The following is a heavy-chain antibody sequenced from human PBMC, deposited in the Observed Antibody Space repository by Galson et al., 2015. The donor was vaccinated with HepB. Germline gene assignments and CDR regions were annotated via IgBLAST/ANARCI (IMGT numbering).Heavy chain of an antibody. Sequence: QSGAEVKKPGESLKISCKGSGYSFTSYWIGWVRQMPGKGLEWMGIIYPGDSDTRYSPSFQGQVTISADKSISTAYLQWSSLKASDTAMYYCAGHYDFWSGYYRDDGTASDVYGMHVSLQGTPVTVS. D-gene: IGHD3-3*01. V-gene: IGHV5-51*01. J-gene: IGHJ6*02. CDR1: GYSFTSYW. CDR3: AGHYDFWSGYYRDDGTASDVYGMHV. CDR2: IYPGDSDT.